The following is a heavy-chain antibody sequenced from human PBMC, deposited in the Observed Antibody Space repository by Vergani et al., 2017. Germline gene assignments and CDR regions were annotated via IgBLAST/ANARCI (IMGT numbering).Heavy chain of an antibody. CDR3: ARGLTVRGWYKRWYFDL. V-gene: IGHV1-8*01. CDR1: GYTFTSYD. CDR2: LNPNSGNT. Sequence: QVPLVQSGAEVTTPGASVKVFCNASGYTFTSYDINWVRQATGQGLEWMGWLNPNSGNTGYAQKFQGRVTMTRNTSISTAYMELSSLRAEDTAVYYCARGLTVRGWYKRWYFDLWGRGTLVTVSS. D-gene: IGHD6-19*01. J-gene: IGHJ2*01.